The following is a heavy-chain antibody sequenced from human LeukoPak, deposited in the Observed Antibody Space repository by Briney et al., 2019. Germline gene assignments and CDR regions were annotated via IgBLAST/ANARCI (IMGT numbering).Heavy chain of an antibody. J-gene: IGHJ4*02. V-gene: IGHV3-48*04. CDR3: ASDPARDYYDSSGYFRWIDY. Sequence: GGSLRLSCAASGFTFSSYWMSWVRQAPGKGLEWVSYISGSGSTIYYADSVKGRFTISRDNAKNSLYLQMSSLRAEDTAVYYCASDPARDYYDSSGYFRWIDYWGQGTLVTVSS. CDR1: GFTFSSYW. CDR2: ISGSGSTI. D-gene: IGHD3-22*01.